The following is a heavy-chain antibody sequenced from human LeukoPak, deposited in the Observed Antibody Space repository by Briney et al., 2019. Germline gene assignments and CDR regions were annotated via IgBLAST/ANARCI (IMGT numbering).Heavy chain of an antibody. D-gene: IGHD2-2*01. Sequence: SETLSLTCTVSGGSIISGGYYWSWIRQPPGKGLDWIGYIYHSGSTYYNPSLKSRVTISVDRSKNQFSLKLSSVTAADTAVYYCARGQSIVVVPAATGHLNWFDPWGQGTLVTVSS. J-gene: IGHJ5*02. CDR1: GGSIISGGYY. V-gene: IGHV4-30-2*01. CDR2: IYHSGST. CDR3: ARGQSIVVVPAATGHLNWFDP.